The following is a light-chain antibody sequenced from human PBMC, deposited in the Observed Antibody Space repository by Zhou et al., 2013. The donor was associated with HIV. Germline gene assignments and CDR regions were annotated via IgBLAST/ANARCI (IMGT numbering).Light chain of an antibody. CDR3: MQGTHWPPWT. CDR2: KVS. V-gene: IGKV2-30*02. Sequence: DVVLTQSPVSLPVTLGQPASISCRSSQSLVHSDGNTYLSWFQQRPGQSPRRLIYKVSNRDSGVPDRFSGSGSGIDFTLKISRVEAEDIGVYYCMQGTHWPPWTFGQGTKVELK. CDR1: QSLVHSDGNTY. J-gene: IGKJ1*01.